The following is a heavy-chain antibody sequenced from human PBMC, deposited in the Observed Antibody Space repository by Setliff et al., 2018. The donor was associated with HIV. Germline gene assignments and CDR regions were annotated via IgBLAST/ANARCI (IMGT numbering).Heavy chain of an antibody. J-gene: IGHJ2*01. CDR2: INPSGGST. CDR3: ARGRRSDYYDSDGYLYYYFDL. D-gene: IGHD3-22*01. Sequence: ASVKVSCKASGYTFTSYYMHWVRQAPGQGLEWMGIINPSGGSTSYAQKFQGRVTMTRDTSTSTVYMELSSLRSDDTAVYYCARGRRSDYYDSDGYLYYYFDLWGRGTLVTVSS. V-gene: IGHV1-46*01. CDR1: GYTFTSYY.